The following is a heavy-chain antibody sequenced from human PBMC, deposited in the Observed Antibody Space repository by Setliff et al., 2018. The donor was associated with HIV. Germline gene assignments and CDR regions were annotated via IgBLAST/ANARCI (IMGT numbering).Heavy chain of an antibody. CDR3: AQGRTTTWYDMDV. V-gene: IGHV3-23*01. CDR1: GFTFSSYA. CDR2: ISGSGGST. J-gene: IGHJ6*01. D-gene: IGHD2-2*01. Sequence: GGSLRLSCAASGFTFSSYAMSWVRQAPGKGLEWVSAISGSGGSTYYADSVKGRFTISRDNSKNTLHLQMDSLRVEDTAVYYCAQGRTTTWYDMDVWGQGTTVTVSS.